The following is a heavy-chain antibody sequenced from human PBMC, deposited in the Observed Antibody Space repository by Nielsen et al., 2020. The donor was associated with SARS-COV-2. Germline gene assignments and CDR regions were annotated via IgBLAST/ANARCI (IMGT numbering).Heavy chain of an antibody. Sequence: SETLSLTCAVYGGSFSGYYWSWIRQPPGKGLEWIGEINHRGSTNYNPALKSRVTISVDTSKNQFSLKLSSVTAADTAVYYCARTRGYYFDYWGQGTLVTVSS. CDR3: ARTRGYYFDY. J-gene: IGHJ4*02. CDR2: INHRGST. CDR1: GGSFSGYY. D-gene: IGHD3-22*01. V-gene: IGHV4-34*01.